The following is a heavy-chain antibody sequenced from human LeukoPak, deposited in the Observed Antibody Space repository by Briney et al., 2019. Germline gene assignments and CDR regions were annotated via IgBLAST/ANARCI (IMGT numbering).Heavy chain of an antibody. Sequence: PGGSLRLSCAASGFTFSSYEMNWVRQAPGEGLEWVSYISSSGSSVKYADSVKGRFTISRDNAKNSLYLQMNSLRAEDTAVYYCARDYSTVTTFFDYWGQGTLVTVSS. CDR3: ARDYSTVTTFFDY. CDR2: ISSSGSSV. CDR1: GFTFSSYE. V-gene: IGHV3-48*03. D-gene: IGHD4-17*01. J-gene: IGHJ4*02.